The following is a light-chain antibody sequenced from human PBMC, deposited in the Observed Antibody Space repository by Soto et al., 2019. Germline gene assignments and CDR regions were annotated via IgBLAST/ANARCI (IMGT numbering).Light chain of an antibody. J-gene: IGKJ2*01. Sequence: DIQMTQSPSTLSASVGDRVTITCRASQSISTWLAWYQQKPGKAPKLLMYKASSLESGVPSRFRGSGSGTEFTLTITSLQPDDFATYYCQQYDSYSTFGQGTKLEIK. CDR3: QQYDSYST. CDR1: QSISTW. CDR2: KAS. V-gene: IGKV1-5*03.